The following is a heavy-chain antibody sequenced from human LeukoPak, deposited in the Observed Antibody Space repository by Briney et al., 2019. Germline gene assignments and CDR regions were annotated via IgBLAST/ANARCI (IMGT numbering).Heavy chain of an antibody. D-gene: IGHD3-22*01. CDR1: GFTFSSYS. CDR2: ISSSSSYI. CDR3: ARDRFSRPMIVVVPFDY. V-gene: IGHV3-21*01. Sequence: GGSLRLSCAASGFTFSSYSMNWVRQAPGKGLEWVSSISSSSSYIYYADSVKGRFTISRDNAKNSLYLQMNSLRAEDTAVYYCARDRFSRPMIVVVPFDYWGQGTLVTVSS. J-gene: IGHJ4*02.